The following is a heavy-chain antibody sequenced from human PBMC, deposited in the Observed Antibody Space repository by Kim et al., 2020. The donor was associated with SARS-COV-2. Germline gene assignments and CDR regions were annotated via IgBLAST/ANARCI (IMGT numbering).Heavy chain of an antibody. Sequence: SETLSLTCTVSGGSISSYYWSWIRQPPGKGLEWIGYIYYSGSTNYNPSLKSRVTISVDTSKNQFSLKLSSVTAADTAVYYCARAPGVTIFGVVISFDIWGQGTMVTVSS. CDR3: ARAPGVTIFGVVISFDI. J-gene: IGHJ3*02. V-gene: IGHV4-59*01. CDR1: GGSISSYY. CDR2: IYYSGST. D-gene: IGHD3-3*01.